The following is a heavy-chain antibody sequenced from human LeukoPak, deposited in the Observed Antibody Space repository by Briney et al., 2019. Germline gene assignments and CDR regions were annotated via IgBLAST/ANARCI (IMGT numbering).Heavy chain of an antibody. V-gene: IGHV1-2*02. CDR2: INPNSGGT. D-gene: IGHD6-13*01. Sequence: GASVKVSCKASGYTFTGYYMHWVRQAPGQGLEWMGWINPNSGGTNYAQKFQGRVTMTRDTSISTAYMELSRLRSDDTAVYYCARDRGYSSSWYSDYFDYWRQGTLVTVSS. CDR3: ARDRGYSSSWYSDYFDY. CDR1: GYTFTGYY. J-gene: IGHJ4*02.